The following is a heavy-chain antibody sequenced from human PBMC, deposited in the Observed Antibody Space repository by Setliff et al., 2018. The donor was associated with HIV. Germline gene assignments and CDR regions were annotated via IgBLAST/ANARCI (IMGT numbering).Heavy chain of an antibody. CDR2: IFDSGTT. CDR1: GGSITSYY. D-gene: IGHD3-10*01. J-gene: IGHJ4*02. Sequence: TLSLTCTVSGGSITSYYWNWVRQSPGKGLEWIGYIFDSGTTKYNPSVTSRVTISVDASKNQFFLQLISVTAADTAVYYCARQGGYNSPLMVWGQGKLVTVSS. V-gene: IGHV4-59*08. CDR3: ARQGGYNSPLMV.